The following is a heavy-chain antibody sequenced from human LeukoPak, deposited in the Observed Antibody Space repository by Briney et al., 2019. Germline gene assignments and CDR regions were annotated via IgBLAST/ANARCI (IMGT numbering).Heavy chain of an antibody. J-gene: IGHJ4*02. Sequence: PSETLSLTCAVYGGSFSGYYWSWIRQPPGKGLEXXXXINHSGSTNYNPSLKSRVTISVDTSKNQFSLKLSSVTAADSAVYYCARGLWGYYDSSGYYSYWGQGTPVTVSS. CDR2: INHSGST. CDR1: GGSFSGYY. V-gene: IGHV4-34*01. D-gene: IGHD3-22*01. CDR3: ARGLWGYYDSSGYYSY.